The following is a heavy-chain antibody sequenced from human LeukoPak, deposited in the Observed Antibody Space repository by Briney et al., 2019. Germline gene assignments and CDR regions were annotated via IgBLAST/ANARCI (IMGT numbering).Heavy chain of an antibody. CDR1: GGSISSGSYY. CDR2: IYTSGST. J-gene: IGHJ3*02. Sequence: SQTLSLTCTVSGGSISSGSYYWSWIRQPAGKGLEWIGRIYTSGSTNYNPSLKSRVTISVDTSKNQFSLKLSSVTAADTAVYYCARDPDSGSYRGAFDIWGQGTMVTVSS. CDR3: ARDPDSGSYRGAFDI. V-gene: IGHV4-61*02. D-gene: IGHD1-26*01.